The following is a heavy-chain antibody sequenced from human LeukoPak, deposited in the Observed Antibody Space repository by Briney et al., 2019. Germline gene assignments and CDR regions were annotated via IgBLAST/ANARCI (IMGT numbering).Heavy chain of an antibody. CDR3: ARHLSGDDI. V-gene: IGHV3-74*01. J-gene: IGHJ3*02. Sequence: GGSLRLSCAASGFTFRSYWIHWVRQAPGKGPVWVSRIDPDGSSTNYADSVKGRFTISRDNAKNTLSLQLNSLRAEDTAVYYCARHLSGDDIWGQGTMVTVSS. D-gene: IGHD4-17*01. CDR1: GFTFRSYW. CDR2: IDPDGSST.